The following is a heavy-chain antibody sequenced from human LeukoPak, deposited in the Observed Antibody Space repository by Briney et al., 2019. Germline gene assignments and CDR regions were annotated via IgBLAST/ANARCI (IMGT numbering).Heavy chain of an antibody. V-gene: IGHV3-7*05. J-gene: IGHJ4*02. CDR3: ARGKGYADYV. CDR1: GHIFSGYR. CDR2: IKQEGTEK. D-gene: IGHD4-17*01. Sequence: GGSLRLSCATSGHIFSGYRMSWVPDAREKGAECLANIKQEGTEKYYMDSVRGLYTISRDNAEISLYLKKHHVRAEDTAVYYCARGKGYADYVGGQGTLVTVSS.